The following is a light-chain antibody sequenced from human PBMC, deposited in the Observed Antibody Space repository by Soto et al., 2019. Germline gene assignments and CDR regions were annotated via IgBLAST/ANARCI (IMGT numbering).Light chain of an antibody. J-gene: IGKJ4*01. Sequence: DIQMTQSPSTLSASVGDSVTITCRASQSLSGWLTWYQQKPGKAPKLLIYQASSLKSGVPSRFSGSGSGTEFTLTISSLQTDDFATYYCQQYHSYPLTFGGGTKVEIK. V-gene: IGKV1-5*03. CDR1: QSLSGW. CDR2: QAS. CDR3: QQYHSYPLT.